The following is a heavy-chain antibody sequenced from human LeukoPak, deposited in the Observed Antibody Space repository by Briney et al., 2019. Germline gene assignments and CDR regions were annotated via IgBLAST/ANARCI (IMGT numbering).Heavy chain of an antibody. J-gene: IGHJ4*02. Sequence: PGGSLRLSCAASGFTFSDYYMSWIRQAPGKGLEWVSYISSSSSYTNYADSVKGRFTISRDNDKNSLYLQMNSLRAEDTAVYYCARQPGGYYDSSGYRNWGQGTLVTVSS. CDR2: ISSSSSYT. CDR3: ARQPGGYYDSSGYRN. D-gene: IGHD3-22*01. CDR1: GFTFSDYY. V-gene: IGHV3-11*03.